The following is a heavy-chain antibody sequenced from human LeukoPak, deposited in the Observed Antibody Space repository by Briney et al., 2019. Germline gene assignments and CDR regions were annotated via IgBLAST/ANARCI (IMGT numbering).Heavy chain of an antibody. V-gene: IGHV3-23*01. D-gene: IGHD6-19*01. CDR3: AKFLPNIAVAGTASAI. J-gene: IGHJ3*02. CDR1: GFTFSSYA. Sequence: PGGSLRLSCAASGFTFSSYAMSWVRQAPGKGLEWVSAISGSGGSTYYADSVKGRFTISRDNSKNTLYLQMNSLRAEDTAVYYCAKFLPNIAVAGTASAIWGQGTMVTVSS. CDR2: ISGSGGST.